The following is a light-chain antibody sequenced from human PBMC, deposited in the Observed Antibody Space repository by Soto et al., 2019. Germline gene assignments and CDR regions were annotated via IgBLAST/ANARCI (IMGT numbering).Light chain of an antibody. V-gene: IGKV3-15*01. CDR2: GAS. Sequence: EIVMTQSPATLSVSPGERATFSCRASQSVYSSLAWYQQKPGQAPRHLTYGASTRATGIPARFSGSGSGTELTITISRLQSEDYAVYLCLQYNNWPRTFGQGTKVEIK. CDR1: QSVYSS. CDR3: LQYNNWPRT. J-gene: IGKJ1*01.